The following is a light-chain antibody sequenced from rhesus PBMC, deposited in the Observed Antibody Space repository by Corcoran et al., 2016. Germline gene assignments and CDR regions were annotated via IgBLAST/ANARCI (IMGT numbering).Light chain of an antibody. V-gene: IGKV1-25*01. J-gene: IGKJ1*01. CDR2: AAS. CDR1: QGISSY. Sequence: DIQMTQSPSSLSASVGDRVTITCRASQGISSYLAWSQQTPGKAPKLLIYAASTLQSGVPSRFSGSGSGTDFTLTISSLQPEDFATYYCQKHNSYPRTFGQGTKVEIK. CDR3: QKHNSYPRT.